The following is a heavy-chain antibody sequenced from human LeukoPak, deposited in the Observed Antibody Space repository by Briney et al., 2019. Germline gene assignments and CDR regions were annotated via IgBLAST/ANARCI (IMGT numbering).Heavy chain of an antibody. J-gene: IGHJ6*02. CDR3: ARRNAMDV. CDR2: INRDGSER. CDR1: GFTFSNYW. V-gene: IGHV3-7*03. Sequence: GGSLRLSCAASGFTFSNYWMTWVRQAPGKGLEWVANINRDGSERYYVDPVKGRFTISRDDAKSSLYLQMNSLRAEDTAVCYCARRNAMDVWGQGTTVIVFS.